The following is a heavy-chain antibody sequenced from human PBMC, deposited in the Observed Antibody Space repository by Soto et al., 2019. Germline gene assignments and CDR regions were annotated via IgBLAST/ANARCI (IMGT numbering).Heavy chain of an antibody. Sequence: SVKVSCKASGGTFSSYAISWVRQAPGQGLEWMGGIIPIFGTANYAQKFQGRVTITADESTSTAYMELSSLRSEDTAVYYCARDQEATYCSGGSCYSGFDYWGQGTLVTVSS. V-gene: IGHV1-69*13. CDR1: GGTFSSYA. D-gene: IGHD2-15*01. CDR2: IIPIFGTA. J-gene: IGHJ4*02. CDR3: ARDQEATYCSGGSCYSGFDY.